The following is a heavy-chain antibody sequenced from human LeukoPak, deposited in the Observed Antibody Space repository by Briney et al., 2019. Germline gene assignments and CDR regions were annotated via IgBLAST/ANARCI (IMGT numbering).Heavy chain of an antibody. J-gene: IGHJ6*02. CDR3: AREIVAATDYYYGMDV. CDR2: ISSSSSYI. Sequence: PGGSLRLSCAASGFTFSKYWMSWVRQAPGKGLEWVSSISSSSSYIYYADSVKGRFTISRDNAKNSLYLQMNSLRAEDTAVYYCAREIVAATDYYYGMDVWGQGTTVTVSS. D-gene: IGHD2-15*01. V-gene: IGHV3-21*01. CDR1: GFTFSKYW.